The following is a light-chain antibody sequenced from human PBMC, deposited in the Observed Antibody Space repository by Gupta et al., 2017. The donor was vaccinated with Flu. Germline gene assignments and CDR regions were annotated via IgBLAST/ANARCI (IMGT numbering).Light chain of an antibody. CDR3: LQDHNYPLT. V-gene: IGKV1-6*01. CDR2: AAS. J-gene: IGKJ4*01. CDR1: QGIRDD. Sequence: GDRVTITCRTSQGIRDDLGWYQQKPGKAPKLLIFAASTLQTGVPSRFRGSGSGTDFTLTISSLQPEDFATYYCLQDHNYPLTFGGGTKVEIK.